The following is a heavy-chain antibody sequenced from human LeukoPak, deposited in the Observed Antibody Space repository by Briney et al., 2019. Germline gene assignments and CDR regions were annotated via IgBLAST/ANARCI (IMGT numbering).Heavy chain of an antibody. V-gene: IGHV3-33*01. CDR1: GFTFSSYG. D-gene: IGHD3-16*01. J-gene: IGHJ6*02. Sequence: PGGSLRLSCAASGFTFSSYGMHWVRQAPGKGLEWVAVIWYDGSNKYYADSVKGRFTISRDNSKNTLYLQMNSLRAEDTAVYYCAGDWGPPYGMDVWGQGTTVTVSS. CDR3: AGDWGPPYGMDV. CDR2: IWYDGSNK.